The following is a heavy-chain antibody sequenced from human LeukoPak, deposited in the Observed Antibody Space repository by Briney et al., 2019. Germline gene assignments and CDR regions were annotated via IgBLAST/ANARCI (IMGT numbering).Heavy chain of an antibody. V-gene: IGHV3-48*03. CDR2: ISSSGSTI. CDR3: AKAGGAHHYYYYYYMDV. Sequence: PGGSLRLSCAASGFTFSSYEMNWVRQAPGKGLEWVSYISSSGSTIYYADSVKGRFTISRDNAKNSLYLQMNSLRAEDTALYYCAKAGGAHHYYYYYYMDVWGKGTTVTVSS. J-gene: IGHJ6*03. CDR1: GFTFSSYE. D-gene: IGHD3-10*01.